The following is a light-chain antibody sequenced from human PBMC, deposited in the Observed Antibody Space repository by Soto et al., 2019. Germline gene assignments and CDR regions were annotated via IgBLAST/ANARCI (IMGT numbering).Light chain of an antibody. CDR1: QSVSSR. Sequence: EVVMTQSPATLSVSPGERATLSCRASQSVSSRLAWYQQHPGQAPRLLIYGASSRATGIPDRFSGSGSGTEFTLTISSLQPDDFATYYCQQYNSYSTFGQGTRWIS. CDR3: QQYNSYST. J-gene: IGKJ1*01. V-gene: IGKV3D-15*01. CDR2: GAS.